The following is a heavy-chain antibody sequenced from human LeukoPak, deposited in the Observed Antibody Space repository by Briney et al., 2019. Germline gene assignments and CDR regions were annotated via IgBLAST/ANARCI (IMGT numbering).Heavy chain of an antibody. D-gene: IGHD2-2*01. CDR2: VAYDGINK. Sequence: PGTSLRLSCAASGFTFTTYAFHWVRQAPGKGLEWVAVVAYDGINKNYADSVKGRFTISRDNSENTLYLQMNFLRAEDTAVYFCAREKDQLLFRVYYGMDVWGQGTTVTVSS. CDR3: AREKDQLLFRVYYGMDV. CDR1: GFTFTTYA. J-gene: IGHJ6*02. V-gene: IGHV3-30*04.